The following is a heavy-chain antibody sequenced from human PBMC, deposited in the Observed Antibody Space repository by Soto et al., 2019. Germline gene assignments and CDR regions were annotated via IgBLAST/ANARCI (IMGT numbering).Heavy chain of an antibody. J-gene: IGHJ4*02. CDR2: MYSSGSL. CDR3: AREWSAFDY. Sequence: SETLSLTCAVSVGSISSSIYYWGWIRQSPGKGLEWIAYMYSSGSLNYNPSLKSRVTISMDTSRNQYSLKLNSATTADTAVYYCAREWSAFDYWGQGILVTVSS. D-gene: IGHD2-15*01. CDR1: VGSISSSIYY. V-gene: IGHV4-39*07.